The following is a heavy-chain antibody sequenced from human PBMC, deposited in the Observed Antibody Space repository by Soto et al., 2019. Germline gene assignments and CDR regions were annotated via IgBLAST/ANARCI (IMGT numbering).Heavy chain of an antibody. Sequence: SETLSLTCTVSGGSISSGGYYWSWIRQHPGKGLEWIGYIYYSGSTYYNPSLKSRVTISVDTSKNQFSLKLSSVTAADTAVYYCARYYYDSSGYYSNGWFDPWGQGTLVTVSS. CDR1: GGSISSGGYY. CDR2: IYYSGST. J-gene: IGHJ5*02. D-gene: IGHD3-22*01. V-gene: IGHV4-31*03. CDR3: ARYYYDSSGYYSNGWFDP.